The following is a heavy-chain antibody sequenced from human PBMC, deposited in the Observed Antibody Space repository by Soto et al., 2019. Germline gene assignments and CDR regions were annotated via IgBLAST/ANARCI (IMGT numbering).Heavy chain of an antibody. CDR1: GLIFSNYA. J-gene: IGHJ4*02. D-gene: IGHD6-13*01. Sequence: EVQVLESGGVLVQPGGSLRLSCVAPGLIFSNYAMSWVRQAPGKGLEWVSGISGSGGSPHYADSAKGRFTISRDNSKNTLFLQMNTLRAEDTAVYYCAREGDITAAFDYWGQGTLVTDSS. CDR2: ISGSGGSP. CDR3: AREGDITAAFDY. V-gene: IGHV3-23*01.